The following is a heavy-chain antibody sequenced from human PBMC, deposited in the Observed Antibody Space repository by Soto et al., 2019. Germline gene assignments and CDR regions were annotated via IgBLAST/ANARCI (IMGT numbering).Heavy chain of an antibody. CDR1: GYTFTSYA. V-gene: IGHV1-3*01. Sequence: TSVKVSCKASGYTFTSYAMHWVRQAPGQRLEWMGWINAGNGNTKYSQKFQGRVTITRDTSASTAYMELSSLRSEDTAVYYCARGISSYYDFWSGSQPLDYWGQGTLVTVSS. D-gene: IGHD3-3*01. CDR2: INAGNGNT. J-gene: IGHJ4*02. CDR3: ARGISSYYDFWSGSQPLDY.